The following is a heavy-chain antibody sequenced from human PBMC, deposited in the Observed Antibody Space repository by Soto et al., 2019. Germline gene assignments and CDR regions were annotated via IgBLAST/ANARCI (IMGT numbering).Heavy chain of an antibody. CDR2: ISYDGGHK. CDR3: ARVKTDYSNPRGPFFFYGMDV. Sequence: QVQLVESGGGVVHPERSLRLSCSASEFTFSSYAMHWVRQAPGKGLEWVAGISYDGGHKFYGDSVRGRFTSSRDSYKTTVFLQMNSLRPEDTAAYYCARVKTDYSNPRGPFFFYGMDVWGQGTTVTVSS. D-gene: IGHD4-4*01. J-gene: IGHJ6*02. V-gene: IGHV3-30-3*01. CDR1: EFTFSSYA.